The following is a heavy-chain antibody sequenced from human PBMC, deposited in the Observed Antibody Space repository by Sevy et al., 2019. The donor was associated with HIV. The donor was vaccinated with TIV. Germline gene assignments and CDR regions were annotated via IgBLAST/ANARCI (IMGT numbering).Heavy chain of an antibody. D-gene: IGHD6-6*01. J-gene: IGHJ4*02. CDR3: ARASGQSTSSRYFDF. V-gene: IGHV4-59*01. Sequence: TLSLTCTVSGDSISSYYWSWMRQPPGKGVEWIGYIQYSGSTNYNPSLKSRVTISVDTSKSQFSLNLNSVTAADTAVYFCARASGQSTSSRYFDFWGQGTLVTVSS. CDR1: GDSISSYY. CDR2: IQYSGST.